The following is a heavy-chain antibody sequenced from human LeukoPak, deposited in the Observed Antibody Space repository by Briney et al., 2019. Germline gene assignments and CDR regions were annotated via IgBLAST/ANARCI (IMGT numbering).Heavy chain of an antibody. Sequence: GGSLRLSCAASGFTFSSYAMSWVRQAPGKGLEWVSAISGSGGSTYYADSVKGRFTISRDNSKNTLYLQMNSLRAEDTAVYYCAKDVWLMIVAFPDYWGQGTLVTVSS. V-gene: IGHV3-23*01. J-gene: IGHJ4*02. D-gene: IGHD3-22*01. CDR3: AKDVWLMIVAFPDY. CDR1: GFTFSSYA. CDR2: ISGSGGST.